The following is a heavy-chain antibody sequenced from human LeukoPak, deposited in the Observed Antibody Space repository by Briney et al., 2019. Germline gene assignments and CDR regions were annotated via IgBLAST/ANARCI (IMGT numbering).Heavy chain of an antibody. CDR1: GFSFSTYG. D-gene: IGHD4-17*01. Sequence: HPGGSLRLSCAASGFSFSTYGMSWVRQAPGKGLEWVSAITSSGGSTYYADSVKGRFTISRDNSKHTMYLQMNSLRAEDTAVYYCAKDDLYGKFDYWGQGTLATVSS. J-gene: IGHJ4*02. V-gene: IGHV3-23*01. CDR3: AKDDLYGKFDY. CDR2: ITSSGGST.